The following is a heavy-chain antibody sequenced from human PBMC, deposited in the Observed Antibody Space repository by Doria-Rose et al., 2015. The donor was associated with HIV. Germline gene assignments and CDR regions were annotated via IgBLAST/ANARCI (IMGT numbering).Heavy chain of an antibody. CDR3: AKAPIIGPKYYFYMDV. Sequence: VQLVQSGGGLVQPGRSLRLSCVGSGFSFESYAMHWVRLAPGKGLEWVAGISWDSGAKGNASSVEGRFTISRDNAKKSVYLEMRSLRPEDTAFYYCAKAPIIGPKYYFYMDVWGKGTSVTVSS. D-gene: IGHD3-3*01. V-gene: IGHV3-9*01. CDR1: GFSFESYA. J-gene: IGHJ6*03. CDR2: ISWDSGAK.